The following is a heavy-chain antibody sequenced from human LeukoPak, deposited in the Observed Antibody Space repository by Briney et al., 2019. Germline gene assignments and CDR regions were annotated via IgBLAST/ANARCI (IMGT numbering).Heavy chain of an antibody. CDR3: AREILEPGKTHEY. D-gene: IGHD1-1*01. CDR1: GFTFSRYS. V-gene: IGHV3-21*01. CDR2: ISISSNYI. Sequence: GGSLRLSCAASGFTFSRYSMNWVRQAPGKGLEWVSSISISSNYIYYTDSVKGRCTISRDNGKNSLYLQMNSLRAEDTAMYYCAREILEPGKTHEYWGQGTLVTVSS. J-gene: IGHJ4*02.